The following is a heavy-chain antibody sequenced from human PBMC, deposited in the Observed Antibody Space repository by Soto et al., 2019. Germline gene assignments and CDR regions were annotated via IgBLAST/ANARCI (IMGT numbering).Heavy chain of an antibody. V-gene: IGHV4-34*01. CDR1: GGSFSGYY. J-gene: IGHJ6*02. CDR3: AKVGGPYYYYCAIDV. CDR2: INHSGST. Sequence: QVQLQQWGAGLLKPSETLSLTCAVYGGSFSGYYWSWIRQPPGKGLEWIGEINHSGSTNYNPSLKSRVTISVDTSKNQFSLTLSSVTAADTAVYYCAKVGGPYYYYCAIDVWGQGTTVTVSS.